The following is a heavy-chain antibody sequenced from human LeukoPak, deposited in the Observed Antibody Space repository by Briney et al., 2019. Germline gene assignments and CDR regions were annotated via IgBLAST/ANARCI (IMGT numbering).Heavy chain of an antibody. Sequence: QTGGSLRLSCAASGFTFHDYAMHWVRQAPGKGLEYVSVIRGGGGVQYYAASVKGRFTISRDNSKYTLYLQMNSLRAEDTAVYYCAKSSHSYGNDALDIWGQGTMVTVSS. CDR3: AKSSHSYGNDALDI. J-gene: IGHJ3*02. V-gene: IGHV3-23*01. CDR2: IRGGGGVQ. D-gene: IGHD5-18*01. CDR1: GFTFHDYA.